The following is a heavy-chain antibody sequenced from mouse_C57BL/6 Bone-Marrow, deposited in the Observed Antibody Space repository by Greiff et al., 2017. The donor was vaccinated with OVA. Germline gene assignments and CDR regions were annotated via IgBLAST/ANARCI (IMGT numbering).Heavy chain of an antibody. Sequence: EVKLEESGGGLVQPGGSLKLSCAASGFTFSDYYMYWVRQTPEKRLEWVAYISNGGGSTYYPDTVKGRFTISRDNAKNTLYLQMSRLKSEDTAMYYCARHLYYSNYVRAMDYWGQGTSVTVSS. V-gene: IGHV5-12*01. CDR3: ARHLYYSNYVRAMDY. D-gene: IGHD2-5*01. J-gene: IGHJ4*01. CDR2: ISNGGGST. CDR1: GFTFSDYY.